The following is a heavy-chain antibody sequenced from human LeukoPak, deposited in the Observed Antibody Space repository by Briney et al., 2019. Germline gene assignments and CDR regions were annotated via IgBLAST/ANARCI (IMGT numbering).Heavy chain of an antibody. CDR3: ARDPYNPRYYYDSSGYYFFFDY. CDR1: GFTFSSYA. D-gene: IGHD3-22*01. Sequence: GGSLRLSCAASGFTFSSYAMHWVRQAPGKGLEWVAVISYDGSNKYYADSVKGRFTISRDNSKNTLYLQMNSLRAEDTAVYYCARDPYNPRYYYDSSGYYFFFDYWGQGTLVTVSS. CDR2: ISYDGSNK. V-gene: IGHV3-30-3*01. J-gene: IGHJ4*02.